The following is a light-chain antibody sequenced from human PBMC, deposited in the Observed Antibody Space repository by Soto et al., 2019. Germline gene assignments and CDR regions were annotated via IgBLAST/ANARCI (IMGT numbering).Light chain of an antibody. Sequence: QSVLTQPPSASGTPGQSVTVSCSGSSSNIGSNTVTWYQQLPGTPPILLLYSNSQRSSGVPDRFSGSKSGTSASLAIRGLQSEDEADYYCAAWDDSLNARYVFGTGTKVTVL. J-gene: IGLJ1*01. CDR1: SSNIGSNT. CDR2: SNS. CDR3: AAWDDSLNARYV. V-gene: IGLV1-44*01.